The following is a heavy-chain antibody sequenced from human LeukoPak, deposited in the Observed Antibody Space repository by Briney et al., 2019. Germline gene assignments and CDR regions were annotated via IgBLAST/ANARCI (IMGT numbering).Heavy chain of an antibody. Sequence: GGSLRLSCAASGFTFSSYGMHWVRQAPGKGLEWVAVIWYDGSNKYYADSVKGRFTISRDNSKNTLYLQINSLRAEDTAVYYCARVGYDSSGYYYLPGGAFDIWGQGTMVTVSS. V-gene: IGHV3-33*01. CDR3: ARVGYDSSGYYYLPGGAFDI. CDR2: IWYDGSNK. J-gene: IGHJ3*02. CDR1: GFTFSSYG. D-gene: IGHD3-22*01.